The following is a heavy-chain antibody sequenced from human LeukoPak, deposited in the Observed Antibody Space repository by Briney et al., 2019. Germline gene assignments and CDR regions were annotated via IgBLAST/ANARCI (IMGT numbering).Heavy chain of an antibody. Sequence: GGSLRLSCAASGFTFDDYGMSWVRQAPGKGLEWVSAISGSGGSTYYADSVKGRFTISRDNSKNTLYLQMNSLRAEDTAVYYCAKVPIRVVIIPFDYWGQGTLVTVSS. J-gene: IGHJ4*02. V-gene: IGHV3-23*01. CDR3: AKVPIRVVIIPFDY. CDR2: ISGSGGST. CDR1: GFTFDDYG. D-gene: IGHD3-3*01.